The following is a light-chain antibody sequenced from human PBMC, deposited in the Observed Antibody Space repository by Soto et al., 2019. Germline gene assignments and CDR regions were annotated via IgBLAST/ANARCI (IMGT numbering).Light chain of an antibody. CDR2: EVS. V-gene: IGLV2-8*01. CDR1: SRDVGGYNF. Sequence: QSALTQPPSASGSPGQSVTISCTGTSRDVGGYNFVSWYQQHPGKAPKLMIYEVSKRPSGVPDRFSGSKSGNTASLTVSGLQAEDEADYYCSSYAGSNNVPFVFGTGTKLTVL. CDR3: SSYAGSNNVPFV. J-gene: IGLJ1*01.